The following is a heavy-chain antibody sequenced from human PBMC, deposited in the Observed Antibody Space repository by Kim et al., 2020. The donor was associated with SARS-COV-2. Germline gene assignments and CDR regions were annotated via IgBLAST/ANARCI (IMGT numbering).Heavy chain of an antibody. CDR2: ISYDGSNK. J-gene: IGHJ3*01. Sequence: GGSLRLSCAASGFTFSSYGMHWVRQAPGKGLEWVAVISYDGSNKYYADSVKGRFTISRDKNKNTLYLQMNSLRAEDTAVYYCAEVGGILYQPHHGGAFDVWGQGTMVTVSS. CDR1: GFTFSSYG. CDR3: AEVGGILYQPHHGGAFDV. V-gene: IGHV3-30*18. D-gene: IGHD2-8*01.